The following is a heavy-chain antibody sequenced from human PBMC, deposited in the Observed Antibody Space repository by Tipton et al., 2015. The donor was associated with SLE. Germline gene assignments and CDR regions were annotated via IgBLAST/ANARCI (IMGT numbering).Heavy chain of an antibody. CDR1: GGSMNTYY. Sequence: TLSLTCTVSGGSMNTYYWNWIRQFPGKGLEWIGYFYYSGSANYNPSLKSRVTISLDKSKNQFSLRLTSVTAADTAVYYCARKNGDVFDIWGQGTLVTVSS. V-gene: IGHV4-59*01. CDR3: ARKNGDVFDI. J-gene: IGHJ3*02. D-gene: IGHD1-1*01. CDR2: FYYSGSA.